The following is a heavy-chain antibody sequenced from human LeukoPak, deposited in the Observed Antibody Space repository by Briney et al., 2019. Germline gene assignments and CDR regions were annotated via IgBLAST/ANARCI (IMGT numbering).Heavy chain of an antibody. CDR1: GGTFSSYA. Sequence: SVKVSCKASGGTFSSYAISWVRQAPGQGLERMGRIIPIFGTANYAQKFQGRVTITTDESTSTAYMELSSLRSEDTAVYYCARAPAHVGYCSGGSCYPSAFDIWGQGTMVTVSS. CDR2: IIPIFGTA. J-gene: IGHJ3*02. V-gene: IGHV1-69*05. D-gene: IGHD2-15*01. CDR3: ARAPAHVGYCSGGSCYPSAFDI.